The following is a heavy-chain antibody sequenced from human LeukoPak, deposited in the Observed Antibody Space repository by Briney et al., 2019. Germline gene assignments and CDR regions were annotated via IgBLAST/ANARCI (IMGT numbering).Heavy chain of an antibody. CDR1: GGSVSSGNYY. J-gene: IGHJ4*02. CDR3: TRGGELMNF. D-gene: IGHD1-26*01. V-gene: IGHV4-61*02. CDR2: IYTSGST. Sequence: RASETLSLTCTVSGGSVSSGNYYWTWIRQPAGKGLEWIGRIYTSGSTNYNPSLKSRVTISIDASKNQFSLRLSSVTAADTAVYYRTRGGELMNFWGQGTLVTVSS.